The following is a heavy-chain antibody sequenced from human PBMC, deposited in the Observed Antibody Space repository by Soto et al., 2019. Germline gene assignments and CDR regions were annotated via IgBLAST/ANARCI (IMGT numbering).Heavy chain of an antibody. Sequence: GGSLRLSCAASGFTFNSYAMSWVRQAPGKGLEWVSGISGSGITTHYADSVKGRFTISRDNSKNTLYLQMNSLRVEDTAVYYCAKDTSTACRFDPWGQGTLVTVSS. D-gene: IGHD1-1*01. J-gene: IGHJ5*02. CDR3: AKDTSTACRFDP. V-gene: IGHV3-23*01. CDR1: GFTFNSYA. CDR2: ISGSGITT.